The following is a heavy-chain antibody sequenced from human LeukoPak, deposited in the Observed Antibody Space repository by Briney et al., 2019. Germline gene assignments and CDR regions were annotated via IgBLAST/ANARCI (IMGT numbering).Heavy chain of an antibody. D-gene: IGHD4-23*01. CDR3: AREVGGNFLLDAFDI. Sequence: PSETLSLTCAVSGYSISSGYYWGWIRPPPGKGLEWIGYIYYSGSTNYNPSLKSRVTISVDTSKNQFSLKLSSVTAADTAVYYCAREVGGNFLLDAFDIWGQGTMVTVSS. V-gene: IGHV4-61*01. CDR1: GYSISSGYY. J-gene: IGHJ3*02. CDR2: IYYSGST.